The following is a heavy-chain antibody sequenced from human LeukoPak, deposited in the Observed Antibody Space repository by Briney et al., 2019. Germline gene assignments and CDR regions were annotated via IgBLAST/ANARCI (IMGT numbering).Heavy chain of an antibody. D-gene: IGHD3-22*01. CDR3: AREPEHNYENSGYFDAFDI. CDR1: GFTFSSYS. Sequence: GGSLRLSCAASGFTFSSYSMNWVRQAPGKGLEWLSVLYFGTSTYYAGSVKGRFTISGDNSRNTLYLEMSSLRPEDSAVYFCAREPEHNYENSGYFDAFDIWGPGTMVIVSS. J-gene: IGHJ3*02. CDR2: LYFGTST. V-gene: IGHV3-66*01.